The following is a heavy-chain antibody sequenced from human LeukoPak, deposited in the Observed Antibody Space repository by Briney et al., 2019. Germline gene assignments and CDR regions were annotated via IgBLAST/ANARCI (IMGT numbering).Heavy chain of an antibody. V-gene: IGHV4-59*01. CDR3: SRGYSGSYGRFDY. J-gene: IGHJ4*02. Sequence: SETLSLTCTVSGGSISSYYWSWIRQPPGKGLEWIGYIYYSGSTSYNPSLKSRVTISVDTSKNQFSLKLSSVTAADTAVYYCSRGYSGSYGRFDYWGQGTLVTVSS. D-gene: IGHD1-26*01. CDR2: IYYSGST. CDR1: GGSISSYY.